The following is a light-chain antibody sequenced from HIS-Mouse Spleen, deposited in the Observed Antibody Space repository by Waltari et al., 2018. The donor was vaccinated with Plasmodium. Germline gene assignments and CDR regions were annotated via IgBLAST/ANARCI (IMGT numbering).Light chain of an antibody. V-gene: IGKV1-17*03. J-gene: IGKJ2*01. CDR2: AAS. CDR1: QGISNY. Sequence: DIQMTQSPSAMSASVGDRVTITCRASQGISNYLAWFQQKPGKVPKRLIYAASSVQIGVPSRFSGSGSGTEFTLTISSLQPEDFATYYCLQHNSYPMYTFSMGPSWRSN. CDR3: LQHNSYPMYT.